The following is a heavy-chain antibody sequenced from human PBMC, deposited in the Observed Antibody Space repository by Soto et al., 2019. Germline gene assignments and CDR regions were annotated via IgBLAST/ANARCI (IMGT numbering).Heavy chain of an antibody. Sequence: SETLSLTCTVSGGSINYFYWSWIRQPPGKGLEWIGYIYYSGSTDYNPSLKGRVTISVDTSKNQFSLKLRSVTAADTAVYYCARVGGVAARTFDYWGQGTLVTVSS. CDR1: GGSINYFY. D-gene: IGHD6-6*01. J-gene: IGHJ4*02. CDR3: ARVGGVAARTFDY. V-gene: IGHV4-59*01. CDR2: IYYSGST.